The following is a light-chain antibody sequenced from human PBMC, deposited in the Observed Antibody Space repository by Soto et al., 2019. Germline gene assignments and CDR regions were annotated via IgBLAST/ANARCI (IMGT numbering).Light chain of an antibody. V-gene: IGKV3-11*01. CDR2: DAS. Sequence: EIVLTQSPVTLSLSPGERATLSCRASQSVSSYLAWYQQKPGQAPRLLIYDASSRATDIPARFSGSGSGTDFTLTISSLEPEDFAVYYCQQRSNWVLTFGGGTKVEIK. CDR1: QSVSSY. CDR3: QQRSNWVLT. J-gene: IGKJ4*01.